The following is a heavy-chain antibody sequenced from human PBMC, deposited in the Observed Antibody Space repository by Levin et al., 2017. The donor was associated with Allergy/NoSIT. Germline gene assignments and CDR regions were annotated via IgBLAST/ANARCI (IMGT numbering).Heavy chain of an antibody. Sequence: GESLKISCAASGFTFSSYSMNWVRQAPGKGLEWVSSISSSSSYIYYADSVKGRFTISRDNAKNSLYLQMNSLRAEDTAVYYCARDPQVRYDFWSGYYPYFDYWGQGTLVTVSS. CDR2: ISSSSSYI. J-gene: IGHJ4*02. CDR1: GFTFSSYS. CDR3: ARDPQVRYDFWSGYYPYFDY. V-gene: IGHV3-21*01. D-gene: IGHD3-3*01.